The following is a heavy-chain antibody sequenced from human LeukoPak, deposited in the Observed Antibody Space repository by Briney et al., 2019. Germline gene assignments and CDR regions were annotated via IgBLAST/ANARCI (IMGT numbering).Heavy chain of an antibody. J-gene: IGHJ4*02. D-gene: IGHD3-22*01. CDR2: ISVSSSYI. Sequence: GGSLRLSCAAFGFTFSSYSMNWVRQAPGKGLEWVSSISVSSSYIYYADSVKGRFTISRDNAKNSLYLQMNSLRAEDTAVYYCSSYYDSSGYSLRGYWGQGTLVTVSS. CDR3: SSYYDSSGYSLRGY. V-gene: IGHV3-21*01. CDR1: GFTFSSYS.